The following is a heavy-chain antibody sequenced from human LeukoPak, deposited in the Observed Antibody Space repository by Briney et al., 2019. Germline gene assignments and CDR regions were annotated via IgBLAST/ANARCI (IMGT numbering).Heavy chain of an antibody. CDR1: GFTFSNAW. CDR2: IKSKTDGGTT. Sequence: GGSLRLSCAASGFTFSNAWTSWVRQAPGKGLEWVGRIKSKTDGGTTDYAAPVKGRFTISRDDSKNTLYLQMNSLKTEDTAVYYCTTVRHYYYYYYMDVWGKGTTVTVSS. D-gene: IGHD6-6*01. CDR3: TTVRHYYYYYYMDV. V-gene: IGHV3-15*01. J-gene: IGHJ6*03.